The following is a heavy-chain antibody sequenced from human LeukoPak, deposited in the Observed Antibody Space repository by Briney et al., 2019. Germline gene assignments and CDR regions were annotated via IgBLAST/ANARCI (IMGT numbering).Heavy chain of an antibody. CDR1: GYTFTYRY. V-gene: IGHV1-45*02. Sequence: SVKVSCKASGYTFTYRYLHWVRQAPGQALEWMGWITPFNGNTNYAQKFQDRVTITRDRSMSTAYMELSSLRSEDTAMYYCASAPRYCSSTSCLGFDYWGQGTLVTVSS. CDR3: ASAPRYCSSTSCLGFDY. CDR2: ITPFNGNT. J-gene: IGHJ4*02. D-gene: IGHD2-2*01.